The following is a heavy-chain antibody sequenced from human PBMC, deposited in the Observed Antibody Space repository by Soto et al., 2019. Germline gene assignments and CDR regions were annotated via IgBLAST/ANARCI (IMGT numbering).Heavy chain of an antibody. D-gene: IGHD3-22*01. CDR1: GDSVSSNSAA. J-gene: IGHJ6*04. CDR3: AREVTMIVGVIPPYNGMDG. CDR2: TYYRSKWYN. V-gene: IGHV6-1*01. Sequence: SQTLSLTCAISGDSVSSNSAAWNWIRQSPSRGLEWLGRTYYRSKWYNDYAVSVKSRITINPDTSKNQFSLQLNSVTPEDTAVYYCAREVTMIVGVIPPYNGMDGWGKRTTVTVSS.